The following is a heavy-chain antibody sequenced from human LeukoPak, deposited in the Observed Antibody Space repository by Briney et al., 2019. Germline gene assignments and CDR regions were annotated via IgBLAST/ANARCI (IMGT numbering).Heavy chain of an antibody. CDR2: IYHSGST. J-gene: IGHJ6*02. V-gene: IGHV4-30-2*01. CDR3: ARAGGTYYYYGMDV. CDR1: GGSFSGYY. D-gene: IGHD3-16*01. Sequence: TLSLTCAVYGGSFSGYYWSWIRQPPGKGLEWIGYIYHSGSTYYNPSLKSRVTISVDRSKNQFSLKLSSVTAADTAVYYCARAGGTYYYYGMDVWGQGTTVTVSS.